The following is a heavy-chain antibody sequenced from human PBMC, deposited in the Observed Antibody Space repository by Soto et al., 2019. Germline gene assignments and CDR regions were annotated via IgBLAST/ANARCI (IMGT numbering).Heavy chain of an antibody. V-gene: IGHV1-8*01. CDR2: MNPSNGNA. CDR3: ARRKERSGPNYFCY. CDR1: GYTFITYD. Sequence: SVKVSCKASGYTFITYDIHWARQPTRTGLEWMGWMNPSNGNAGYAQKVQGRVTMTRNSSISTAYMELGTPRTEDTAVYFCARRKERSGPNYFCYLGQETLLTTSS. J-gene: IGHJ4*01.